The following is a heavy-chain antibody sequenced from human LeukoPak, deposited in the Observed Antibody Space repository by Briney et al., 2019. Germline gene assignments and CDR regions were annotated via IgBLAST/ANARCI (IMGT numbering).Heavy chain of an antibody. J-gene: IGHJ6*04. CDR1: GFTFSSYE. D-gene: IGHD3-10*02. CDR2: ISSSCSTI. Sequence: GGSLRLSCAASGFTFSSYEMNCVRQAPGKWLKWVSYISSSCSTIYYADSVKDRFTISRDNAKNSLYLQMNSLRAEDTAVYYCAELGITMIGGVWGKGTTVTISS. CDR3: AELGITMIGGV. V-gene: IGHV3-48*03.